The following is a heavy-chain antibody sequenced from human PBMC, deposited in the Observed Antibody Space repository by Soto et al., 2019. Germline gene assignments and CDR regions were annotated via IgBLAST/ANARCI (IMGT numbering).Heavy chain of an antibody. CDR1: GYTFTSYA. D-gene: IGHD3-10*01. CDR2: INAGNGNT. J-gene: IGHJ4*02. CDR3: ARAPLLLWFGELLS. Sequence: ASVKVSCKASGYTFTSYAMHWVRQAPGQRLEWMGWINAGNGNTKYSQKFQGRVTITRDTSASTAYMELSSLRSEDTAVYYCARAPLLLWFGELLSWGQGTLVTVS. V-gene: IGHV1-3*01.